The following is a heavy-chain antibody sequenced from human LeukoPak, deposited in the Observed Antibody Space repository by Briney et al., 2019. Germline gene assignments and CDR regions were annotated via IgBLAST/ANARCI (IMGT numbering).Heavy chain of an antibody. Sequence: PSETLSLTCAVYGGSFSGYYWSWIRQPPGKGLEWIGEINHSGRTNYNPSLKSRVTISVDTSKNQFSLKLSSVTAADTAVYYCARDRMASITIFGVVIRPNWFDPWGQGTLVTVSS. CDR1: GGSFSGYY. J-gene: IGHJ5*02. CDR3: ARDRMASITIFGVVIRPNWFDP. V-gene: IGHV4-34*01. CDR2: INHSGRT. D-gene: IGHD3-3*01.